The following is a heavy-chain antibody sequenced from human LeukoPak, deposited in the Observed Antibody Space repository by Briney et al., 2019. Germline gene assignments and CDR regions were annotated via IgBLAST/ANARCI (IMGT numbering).Heavy chain of an antibody. D-gene: IGHD3-22*01. V-gene: IGHV4-39*07. Sequence: SETLSLTCAVSGDSVSSSTYYWGWIRQPPGKGLEWIGTIYYSGSTYYNPSLKSRVTISVDTSKNQFSLKLSSVTAADTAVYYCARDSSAYYLYYFDSWGQGTLVTVSS. CDR2: IYYSGST. CDR1: GDSVSSSTYY. J-gene: IGHJ4*02. CDR3: ARDSSAYYLYYFDS.